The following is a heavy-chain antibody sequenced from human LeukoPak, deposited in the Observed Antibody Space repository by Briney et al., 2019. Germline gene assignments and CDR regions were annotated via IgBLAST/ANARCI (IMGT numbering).Heavy chain of an antibody. CDR2: ISGSGHNT. D-gene: IGHD2-15*01. Sequence: GGSLRLSCAASGFTFSSYAMTWVRQAPGKGLEWVSGISGSGHNTYYADSVKGRFTISRDNSKNTVYLQMNSLRAEDTALYYCAKWREGTMVYFDYWGQGTLVTVSS. CDR3: AKWREGTMVYFDY. CDR1: GFTFSSYA. V-gene: IGHV3-23*01. J-gene: IGHJ4*02.